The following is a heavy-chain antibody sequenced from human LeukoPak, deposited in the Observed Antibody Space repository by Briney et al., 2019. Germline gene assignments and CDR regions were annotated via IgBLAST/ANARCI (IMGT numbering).Heavy chain of an antibody. D-gene: IGHD7-27*01. CDR3: VRKSITGDRDFDY. CDR1: GFTFSSYS. Sequence: GGSLRLSCAASGFTFSSYSMNWVRQAPGRGLEWVSYISSGSRTIYYADSVKGRFTISRDNYKNSLYLLMNSLRADDTAVYYCVRKSITGDRDFDYWGQGTLITVSS. V-gene: IGHV3-48*01. CDR2: ISSGSRTI. J-gene: IGHJ4*02.